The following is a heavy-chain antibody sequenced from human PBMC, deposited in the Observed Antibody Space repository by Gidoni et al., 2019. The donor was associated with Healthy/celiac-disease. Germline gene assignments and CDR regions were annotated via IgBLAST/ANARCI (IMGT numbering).Heavy chain of an antibody. CDR1: GGSISSYY. J-gene: IGHJ3*02. CDR3: ASNTYYDFWSGSDAFDI. D-gene: IGHD3-3*01. Sequence: QVQLQESGPGLVKPSETLSLTCPVSGGSISSYYWSWIRQPPGKGLEWIGYIYYSGSTNYNPSLKSRVTISVDTSKNQFSLKLSSVTAADTAVYYCASNTYYDFWSGSDAFDIWGQGTMVTVSS. V-gene: IGHV4-59*08. CDR2: IYYSGST.